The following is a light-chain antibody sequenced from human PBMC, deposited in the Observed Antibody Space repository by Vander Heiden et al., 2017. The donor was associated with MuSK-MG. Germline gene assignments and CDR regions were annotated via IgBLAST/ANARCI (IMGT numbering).Light chain of an antibody. V-gene: IGKV1-27*01. CDR1: QGISSY. CDR2: SAS. Sequence: DIQLTHSPSSLSASVGDRATSTCRVSQGISSYLNWYRQKPGKVPKLLIYSASKAQSGVPSWFSGSGCGTDFTLTSSSLQHEDVANYYGQRSYNAHTFGGGTKVEIK. J-gene: IGKJ4*01. CDR3: QRSYNAHT.